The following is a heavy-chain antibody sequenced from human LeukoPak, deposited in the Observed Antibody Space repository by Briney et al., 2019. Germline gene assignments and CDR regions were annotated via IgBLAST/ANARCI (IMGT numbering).Heavy chain of an antibody. CDR2: INHSGST. D-gene: IGHD6-6*01. Sequence: SETLSLTCAVYGGSFSGYYWSWIRQPPGKGLEWIGEINHSGSTNYNPSLKSRVTISVDTSKNQFSLKLGSVTAADTAVYYCARGTRIAARPQVRTRSLDYWGQGTLVTVSS. CDR1: GGSFSGYY. V-gene: IGHV4-34*01. J-gene: IGHJ4*02. CDR3: ARGTRIAARPQVRTRSLDY.